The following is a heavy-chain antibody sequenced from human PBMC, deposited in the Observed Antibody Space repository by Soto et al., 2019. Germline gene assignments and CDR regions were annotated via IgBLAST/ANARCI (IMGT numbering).Heavy chain of an antibody. Sequence: GGSLRLSCAASGFTFSSYSMHWVRQAPGKGLEWVAVISYDGSNKYYADSVKGRFTISRDNSKSTLYLQMNSLRAEDTAVYYYAKEGRVATSSHYYYYYGMDVWGQGTTVTSP. CDR1: GFTFSSYS. V-gene: IGHV3-30*18. D-gene: IGHD5-12*01. CDR3: AKEGRVATSSHYYYYYGMDV. J-gene: IGHJ6*02. CDR2: ISYDGSNK.